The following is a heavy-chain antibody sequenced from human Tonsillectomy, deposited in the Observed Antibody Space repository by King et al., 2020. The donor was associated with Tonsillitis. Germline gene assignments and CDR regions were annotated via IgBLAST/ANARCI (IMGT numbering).Heavy chain of an antibody. CDR1: GFTFSSYS. CDR3: ATAYCSSTSCYTDYYYYYMDV. CDR2: ISSSSSYI. Sequence: VQLVESGGGLVKPGWSLRLSCAASGFTFSSYSMNWVRQAPGKGLEWVSSISSSSSYIYYADSVKGRFTISRDNAKNSLYLQMNSLRAEDTAVYYCATAYCSSTSCYTDYYYYYMDVWGKGTTVTVSS. J-gene: IGHJ6*03. D-gene: IGHD2-2*02. V-gene: IGHV3-21*01.